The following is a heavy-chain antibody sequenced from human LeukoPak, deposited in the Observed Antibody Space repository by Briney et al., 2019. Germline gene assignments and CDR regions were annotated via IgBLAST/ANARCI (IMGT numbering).Heavy chain of an antibody. J-gene: IGHJ4*02. D-gene: IGHD4-11*01. V-gene: IGHV4-39*07. CDR1: GGSISSSRHY. Sequence: SETLSLTCTVSGGSISSSRHYWGWICQPPGKGLEWIGEINHSGSTNYNPSLKSRVTISVDTSKNQFSLKLSSVTAADTAVYYCARGLIGYSNYGVNFDYWGQGTLVTVSS. CDR3: ARGLIGYSNYGVNFDY. CDR2: INHSGST.